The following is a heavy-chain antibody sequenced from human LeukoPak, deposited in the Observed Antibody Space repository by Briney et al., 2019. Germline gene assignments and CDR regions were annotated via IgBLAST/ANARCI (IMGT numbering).Heavy chain of an antibody. D-gene: IGHD2-15*01. CDR1: GGSISSGGYS. J-gene: IGHJ4*02. CDR3: ARYCSGGSCYFEVH. V-gene: IGHV4-30-4*07. CDR2: IYYSGST. Sequence: TSETLSLTCAVSGGSISSGGYSWSWIRQPPGKGLEWIGYIYYSGSTYYNPSLKSRVTISVDTSKNQFSLKLSSVTAADTAVYYCARYCSGGSCYFEVHWGQGTLVTVS.